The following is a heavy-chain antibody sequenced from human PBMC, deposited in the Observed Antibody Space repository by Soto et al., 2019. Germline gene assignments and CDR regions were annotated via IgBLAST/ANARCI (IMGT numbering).Heavy chain of an antibody. J-gene: IGHJ6*04. CDR2: IYYSGST. Sequence: SETLSLTCTVSGGSISSSSWSWLRQPPGKGLEWIGYIYYSGSTNYNPSLKSRVTISVDTSKNQFSLRLSSVTAADTAVYYCARAVYYAISVHSSPYYYHGLAVWGKGITVT. V-gene: IGHV4-59*01. D-gene: IGHD2-8*01. CDR1: GGSISSSS. CDR3: ARAVYYAISVHSSPYYYHGLAV.